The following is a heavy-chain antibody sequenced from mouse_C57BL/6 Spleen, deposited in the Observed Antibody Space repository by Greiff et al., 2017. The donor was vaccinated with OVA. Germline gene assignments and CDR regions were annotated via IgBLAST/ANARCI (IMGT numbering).Heavy chain of an antibody. D-gene: IGHD1-1*01. V-gene: IGHV1-78*01. CDR1: GYTFTDHT. CDR3: ARRGYYGSPNYYAMDY. CDR2: IYPRDGST. Sequence: QVQLQQSDAELVKPGASVKISCKVSGYTFTDHTIHWMKQRPEQGLEWIGYIYPRDGSTKYNEKFKGKATLTADKSSSTAYMQLNSLTSEDSAVYFCARRGYYGSPNYYAMDYWGQGTSVTVSS. J-gene: IGHJ4*01.